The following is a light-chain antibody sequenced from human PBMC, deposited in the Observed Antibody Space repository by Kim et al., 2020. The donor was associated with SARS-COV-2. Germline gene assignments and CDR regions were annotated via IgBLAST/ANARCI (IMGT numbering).Light chain of an antibody. Sequence: DIQMTQSPSTLSASVGDRVTITRRASQSISSWLVWYQQKPGKAPKLLIYKASSLESGVPSRFSGSGSGTEFTLTISSLQPDDFATYYCQQYNSYSTWTFGQGTKVDIK. CDR1: QSISSW. V-gene: IGKV1-5*03. CDR2: KAS. J-gene: IGKJ1*01. CDR3: QQYNSYSTWT.